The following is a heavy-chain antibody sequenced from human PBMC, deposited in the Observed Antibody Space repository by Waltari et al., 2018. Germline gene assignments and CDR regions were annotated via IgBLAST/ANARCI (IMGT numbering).Heavy chain of an antibody. CDR2: IYTSGST. V-gene: IGHV4-61*02. D-gene: IGHD2-21*01. Sequence: QVQLQESGPGLVKPSQTLSLTCTVSGGSISSGSYYWRWIRQPAGKGLEWIGRIYTSGSTNYNPSLKSRVTISVDTSKNQFSLKLSSVTAADTAVYYCARAVIAMSAFDIWGQGTMVTVSS. CDR3: ARAVIAMSAFDI. CDR1: GGSISSGSYY. J-gene: IGHJ3*02.